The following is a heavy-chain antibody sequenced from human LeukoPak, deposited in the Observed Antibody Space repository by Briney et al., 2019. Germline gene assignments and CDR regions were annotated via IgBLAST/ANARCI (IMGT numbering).Heavy chain of an antibody. CDR1: GGSISSYY. CDR2: IYTSGST. V-gene: IGHV4-4*07. CDR3: ARHRPYDYYDSSGYLVHDAFDI. Sequence: PSETLSLTCTVSGGSISSYYWSWIRQPAGKGLEWIGRIYTSGSTNYNPSPKSRVTISVDTSKNQFSLKLSSVTAADTAVYYCARHRPYDYYDSSGYLVHDAFDIWGKGTTVTVSS. D-gene: IGHD3-22*01. J-gene: IGHJ3*02.